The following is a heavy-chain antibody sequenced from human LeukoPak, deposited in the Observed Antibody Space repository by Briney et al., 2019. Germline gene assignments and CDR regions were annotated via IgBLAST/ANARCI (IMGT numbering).Heavy chain of an antibody. CDR3: SSSGVEEWQGLHF. CDR1: GYTLSELS. V-gene: IGHV1-24*01. J-gene: IGHJ4*02. CDR2: FDVAETDT. D-gene: IGHD3-3*01. Sequence: ASVKASCKVSGYTLSELSMHWVRQSPGKGLEWMGGFDVAETDTIYAQKFQGRVTMTEDTSTDTAYMELNSLSSEDTAVYYCSSSGVEEWQGLHFWGQGTLVTVSS.